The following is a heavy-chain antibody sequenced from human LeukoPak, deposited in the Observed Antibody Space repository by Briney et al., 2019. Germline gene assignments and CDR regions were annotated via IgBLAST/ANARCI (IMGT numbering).Heavy chain of an antibody. D-gene: IGHD5-18*01. J-gene: IGHJ4*02. CDR2: IYYSGST. CDR3: ARDNSYGYDY. V-gene: IGHV4-59*01. CDR1: GGSISFYY. Sequence: SETLSLTCTVSGGSISFYYCSWLRQPPGKGLEWIGYIYYSGSTNYNPSLKSRVTISVDTSKNQFSLKLNSVTAADTAVYYCARDNSYGYDYWGQGTLVTVS.